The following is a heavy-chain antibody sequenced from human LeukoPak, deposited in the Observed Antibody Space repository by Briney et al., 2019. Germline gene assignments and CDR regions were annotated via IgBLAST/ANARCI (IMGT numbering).Heavy chain of an antibody. D-gene: IGHD6-25*01. CDR2: IIPIFGTA. CDR1: GGTFSSYA. J-gene: IGHJ5*02. V-gene: IGHV1-69*05. Sequence: GASVKVSCKASGGTFSSYAISWVRQAPGQGLEWMGGIIPIFGTANYAQKFQGRVTITTDESTSTAYMELSSLRSEDTAVYYCARDRVAAQYNWFDPWGQGTLVTVSS. CDR3: ARDRVAAQYNWFDP.